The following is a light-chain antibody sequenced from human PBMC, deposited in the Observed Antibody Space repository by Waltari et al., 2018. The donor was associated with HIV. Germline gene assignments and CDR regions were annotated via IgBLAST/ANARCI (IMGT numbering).Light chain of an antibody. Sequence: QSVLTQPPSVSGAPGQRVIISCTRSSPNIGAREDVHWYQQLPGAVPKVLIYGNTNRPSGVPDRFSGSKSGASASLAIAGLQTDDEADYYCQSYDNSLNAVVFGGGTRLTVL. V-gene: IGLV1-40*01. CDR3: QSYDNSLNAVV. CDR1: SPNIGARED. CDR2: GNT. J-gene: IGLJ2*01.